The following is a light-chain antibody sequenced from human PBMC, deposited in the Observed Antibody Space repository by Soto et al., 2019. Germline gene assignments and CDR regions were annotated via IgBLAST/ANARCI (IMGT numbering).Light chain of an antibody. J-gene: IGKJ3*01. CDR1: QSVDNH. V-gene: IGKV3-11*01. CDR3: QQRSNRPRFT. CDR2: DVS. Sequence: EIVLTQSPATLSLSPGERATLSCGASQSVDNHLAWYQQKPGQAPRLLIYDVSNRATGTPARFSGSGSGTDFTLTISSLEPEDFAVYFCQQRSNRPRFTFGPGTKVDIK.